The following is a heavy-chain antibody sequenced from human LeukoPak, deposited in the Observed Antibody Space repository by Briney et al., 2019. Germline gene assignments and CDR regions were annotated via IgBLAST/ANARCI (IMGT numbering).Heavy chain of an antibody. J-gene: IGHJ4*02. Sequence: SQTLSLTCTVSGGSISSGGYYWSRIPQHPGKGLEWIGYIYYSGSTYYNPSLKSRVTKSVDTSKNQFSLKLSSVTAADTAVYYCARGGDSSGYYYFDYWGQGTLVTVSS. V-gene: IGHV4-31*03. CDR1: GGSISSGGYY. CDR3: ARGGDSSGYYYFDY. D-gene: IGHD3-22*01. CDR2: IYYSGST.